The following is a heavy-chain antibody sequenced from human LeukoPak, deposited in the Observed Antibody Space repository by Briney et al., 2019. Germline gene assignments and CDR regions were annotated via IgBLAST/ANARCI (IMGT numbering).Heavy chain of an antibody. D-gene: IGHD6-13*01. CDR1: GYTFTSYG. CDR3: ARAGCRDSSWCPDY. V-gene: IGHV1-18*01. Sequence: ASVNVSCKASGYTFTSYGISWVRQAPGQGLEWMGWISGYNGNTDYAQKLQGRVTMTTDTSTSTAYMELRSLRSDDTAFYYCARAGCRDSSWCPDYWGQGTLVTVSS. J-gene: IGHJ4*02. CDR2: ISGYNGNT.